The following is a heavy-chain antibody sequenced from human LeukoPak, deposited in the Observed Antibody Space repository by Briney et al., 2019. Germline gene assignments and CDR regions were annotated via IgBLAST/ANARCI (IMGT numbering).Heavy chain of an antibody. CDR1: GGSISSSSYY. V-gene: IGHV4-39*07. CDR3: ARSNHTGGGSEYDY. J-gene: IGHJ4*02. CDR2: IYYSGST. D-gene: IGHD2-15*01. Sequence: PSETMSLTCTVSGGSISSSSYYWGWIRQPPGKGLEWIGSIYYSGSTYYNPSLKSRVTISVDTSKNQFSLKLSSVTAADTAVYYCARSNHTGGGSEYDYWGQGTLVTVSS.